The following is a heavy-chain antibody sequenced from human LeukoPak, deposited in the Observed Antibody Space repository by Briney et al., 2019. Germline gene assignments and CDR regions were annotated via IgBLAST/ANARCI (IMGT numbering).Heavy chain of an antibody. D-gene: IGHD2-2*01. Sequence: ASVKVSCKASGYTFTSYDINWVRQATGQGLEWMGWMNPNRGNTGYAQKFQGRVTITRNTSIITAYMELSSLRSEDTAVYYCARGPAKRYCSSTSCYGFDYWGQGTLVTVSS. J-gene: IGHJ4*02. CDR3: ARGPAKRYCSSTSCYGFDY. CDR1: GYTFTSYD. V-gene: IGHV1-8*03. CDR2: MNPNRGNT.